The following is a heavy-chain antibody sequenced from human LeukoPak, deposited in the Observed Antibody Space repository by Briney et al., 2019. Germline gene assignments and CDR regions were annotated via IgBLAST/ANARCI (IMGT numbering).Heavy chain of an antibody. V-gene: IGHV5-10-1*01. CDR1: GYSFTRYW. Sequence: GESLKISCKASGYSFTRYWLSWVRQMPGKGLQWMGRIDPSDSYTNYSPSFQGHVTISADKSISTAYLQWSSLKASDTAMYYCASLYQWSDYWGQGTLVTVSS. CDR2: IDPSDSYT. D-gene: IGHD6-19*01. J-gene: IGHJ4*02. CDR3: ASLYQWSDY.